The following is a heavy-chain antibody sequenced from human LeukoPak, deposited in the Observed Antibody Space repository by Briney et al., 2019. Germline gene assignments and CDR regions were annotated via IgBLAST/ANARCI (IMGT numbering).Heavy chain of an antibody. D-gene: IGHD3-10*02. V-gene: IGHV3-48*03. J-gene: IGHJ6*04. CDR2: ISSSGSTI. Sequence: PGGSLRLSCATSGFAFSNYVMAWVRQAPGKGLEWVSYISSSGSTIYYADSVKGRFTISRDNAKNSLYLQMNSLRAEDTAVYYCAELGITMIGGVWGKGTTVTISS. CDR3: AELGITMIGGV. CDR1: GFAFSNYV.